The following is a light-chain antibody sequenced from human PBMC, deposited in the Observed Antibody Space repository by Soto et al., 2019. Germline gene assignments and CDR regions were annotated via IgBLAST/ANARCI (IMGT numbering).Light chain of an antibody. J-gene: IGKJ2*01. Sequence: DIQMTQSPSTLSASVGDRVTITCRASQSISSWLAWYQQKPGKAPKLLIYDASSLESGVPSRFSGSGSGTEFTLTISSLQPDGFATYYCQQYNSYRYTFGQGTKLEIK. V-gene: IGKV1-5*01. CDR3: QQYNSYRYT. CDR2: DAS. CDR1: QSISSW.